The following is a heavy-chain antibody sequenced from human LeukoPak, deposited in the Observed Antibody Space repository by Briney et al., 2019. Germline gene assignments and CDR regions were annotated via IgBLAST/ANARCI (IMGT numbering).Heavy chain of an antibody. V-gene: IGHV4-39*07. D-gene: IGHD5-12*01. Sequence: SETLSLTCTVSGGSISSSSYYWGWIRQPPGKGLEWIGRIYYSGSTYYNPSLKSRVTISVDTSKNQFSLKLSSVTAADTAVYYCARDLNVDIVATIPHGFDPWGQGTLVTVSS. J-gene: IGHJ5*02. CDR2: IYYSGST. CDR1: GGSISSSSYY. CDR3: ARDLNVDIVATIPHGFDP.